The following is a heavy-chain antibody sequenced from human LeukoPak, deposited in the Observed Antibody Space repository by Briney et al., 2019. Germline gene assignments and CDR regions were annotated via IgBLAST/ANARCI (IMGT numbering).Heavy chain of an antibody. J-gene: IGHJ4*02. CDR3: AKSKSTGYCLDY. Sequence: PGGPLRLPCAPSGFPVSNSYMSWVRQAPGKGLEWVSIIYSGGNTYYADSVKGRFTISRDNSKNTLFLQMNSLRAEDTAVYYCAKSKSTGYCLDYWGQGTLVTVSS. CDR2: IYSGGNT. CDR1: GFPVSNSY. D-gene: IGHD3-22*01. V-gene: IGHV3-66*01.